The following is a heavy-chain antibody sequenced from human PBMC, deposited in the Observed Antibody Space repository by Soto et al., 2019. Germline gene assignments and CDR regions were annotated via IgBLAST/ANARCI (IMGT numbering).Heavy chain of an antibody. Sequence: QVQLVQSGAEVKKPGSSVKVSCKASGGTFSSYAISWVRQAPGQGLEWMGGIIPIFGTANYAQKFQGRVTITADESTSTAYMELSRLRSEDTAVYYCARDLGRLSYYDSSPHSGYWGQGTLVTVSS. CDR1: GGTFSSYA. V-gene: IGHV1-69*01. D-gene: IGHD3-22*01. CDR2: IIPIFGTA. CDR3: ARDLGRLSYYDSSPHSGY. J-gene: IGHJ4*02.